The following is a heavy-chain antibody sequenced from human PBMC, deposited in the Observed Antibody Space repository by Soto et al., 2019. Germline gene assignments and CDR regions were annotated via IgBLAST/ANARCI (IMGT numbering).Heavy chain of an antibody. CDR1: GFTFSSYG. Sequence: GSLLLSCAASGFTFSSYGMHWVRQAPGKGLEWVAVIWYDGSNKYYADSVKGRFTISRDNSKNTLYLQMNSLRAEDTAVYYCARDYGGYDEDGMDVWGQGTTVTVSS. CDR2: IWYDGSNK. CDR3: ARDYGGYDEDGMDV. V-gene: IGHV3-33*01. D-gene: IGHD5-12*01. J-gene: IGHJ6*02.